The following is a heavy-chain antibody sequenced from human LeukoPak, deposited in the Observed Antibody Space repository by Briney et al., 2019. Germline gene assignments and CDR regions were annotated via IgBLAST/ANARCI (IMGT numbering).Heavy chain of an antibody. Sequence: GGSLRLSCAASGFTFCSYSMNWVRQAPGKGLEWVSHITASGTAMFYADSVKGRFTISRDNAKNSLYLQMNSLRDEDTAVYYCASSGSYRFDYWGQGTLVTVSS. J-gene: IGHJ4*02. CDR1: GFTFCSYS. D-gene: IGHD1-26*01. CDR2: ITASGTAM. CDR3: ASSGSYRFDY. V-gene: IGHV3-48*02.